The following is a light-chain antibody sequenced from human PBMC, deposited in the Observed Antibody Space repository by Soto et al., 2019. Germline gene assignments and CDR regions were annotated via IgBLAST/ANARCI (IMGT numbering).Light chain of an antibody. J-gene: IGLJ3*02. Sequence: QTVVTQPPSVSAAPGQKVTISCPGSSSNIGNNYVSWYQHLPGTAPKLLIYDTNKRPSGIPDRFSGSKSGTSATLGITGLQTGDEADYYCATWESSLNVGVFGGGTKLTVL. CDR2: DTN. V-gene: IGLV1-51*01. CDR3: ATWESSLNVGV. CDR1: SSNIGNNY.